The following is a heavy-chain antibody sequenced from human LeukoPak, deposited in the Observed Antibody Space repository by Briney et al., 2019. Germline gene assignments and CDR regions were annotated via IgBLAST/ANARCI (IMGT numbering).Heavy chain of an antibody. D-gene: IGHD1-1*01. J-gene: IGHJ4*02. CDR3: ARGNDLVY. CDR1: GFTFSTYT. V-gene: IGHV3-21*01. CDR2: ISSGSSYI. Sequence: SGGSLRLSCAASGFTFSTYTMNWVRQAPGKGLEWVSSISSGSSYIYYADSVKGRFTISRDNAKNSLYLQMNSLRAEDTAVYYCARGNDLVYWGQGTLVTVSS.